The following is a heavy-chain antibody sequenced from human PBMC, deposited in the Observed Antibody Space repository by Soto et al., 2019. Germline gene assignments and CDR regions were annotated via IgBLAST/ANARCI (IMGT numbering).Heavy chain of an antibody. CDR1: GGSISSSSYY. J-gene: IGHJ5*02. CDR3: ARGIAAAYDNWFDP. D-gene: IGHD6-13*01. CDR2: IYYSGST. V-gene: IGHV4-39*01. Sequence: SETLSLTCTVSGGSISSSSYYWGWIRQPPGKGLEWIGSIYYSGSTYYNPSLKSRVTISVDTSKNQFSLKLSSVTAADTAVYYCARGIAAAYDNWFDPWGQGTLVTVSS.